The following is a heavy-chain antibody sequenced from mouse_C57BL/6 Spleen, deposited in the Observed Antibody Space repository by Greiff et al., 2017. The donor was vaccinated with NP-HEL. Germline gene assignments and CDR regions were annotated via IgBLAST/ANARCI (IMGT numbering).Heavy chain of an antibody. CDR3: ARGPYGSSQGLFAY. Sequence: VQLQQSGPELVKPGASVKIPCKASGYTFTDYNMDWVKQSHGKSLEWIGDINPNNGGTIYNQKFKGKATLTVDKSSSTAYMELRSLTSEDTAVYYCARGPYGSSQGLFAYWGQGTLVTVSA. CDR1: GYTFTDYN. D-gene: IGHD1-1*01. CDR2: INPNNGGT. V-gene: IGHV1-18*01. J-gene: IGHJ3*01.